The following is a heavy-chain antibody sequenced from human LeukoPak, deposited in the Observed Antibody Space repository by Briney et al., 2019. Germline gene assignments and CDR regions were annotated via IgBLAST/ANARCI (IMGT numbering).Heavy chain of an antibody. J-gene: IGHJ4*02. CDR3: ARDLTRDFDY. CDR1: GFTFSSYR. Sequence: PGGSLRLSCAASGFTFSSYRMNWVRQAAGKGLEWVSSISSSSSYIYYADSVKGRFTISRDNAKNSLYLQMNSLRAEDTAVYYCARDLTRDFDYWGQGTLVTVSS. CDR2: ISSSSSYI. V-gene: IGHV3-21*01. D-gene: IGHD3-9*01.